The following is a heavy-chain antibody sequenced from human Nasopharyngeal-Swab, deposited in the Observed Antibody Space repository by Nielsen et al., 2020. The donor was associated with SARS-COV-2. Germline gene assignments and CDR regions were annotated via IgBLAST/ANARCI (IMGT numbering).Heavy chain of an antibody. Sequence: WIRQSPSRGLEWLGRTYYRSKWYNDYAVSVKRRITINPDTSKNQFSLQLNSVTPEDTAVYYCARDLDSSSWYPYYFDYWGQGTLVTVSS. D-gene: IGHD6-13*01. V-gene: IGHV6-1*01. CDR3: ARDLDSSSWYPYYFDY. CDR2: TYYRSKWYN. J-gene: IGHJ4*02.